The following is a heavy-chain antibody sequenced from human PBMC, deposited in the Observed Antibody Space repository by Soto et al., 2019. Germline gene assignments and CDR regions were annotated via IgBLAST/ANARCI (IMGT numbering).Heavy chain of an antibody. Sequence: QITLKESGPTLVKPTQTLTLTCTFSGFSLSTSGVGVGWIRQPPGKALEWLALIYWDDDKRYSPSLKSRLTITKDTSKNQVLLTMTTMDPVDTATYYCAHSGVTLPFDPWGQGTLVTVSS. CDR2: IYWDDDK. D-gene: IGHD5-18*01. J-gene: IGHJ5*02. V-gene: IGHV2-5*02. CDR3: AHSGVTLPFDP. CDR1: GFSLSTSGVG.